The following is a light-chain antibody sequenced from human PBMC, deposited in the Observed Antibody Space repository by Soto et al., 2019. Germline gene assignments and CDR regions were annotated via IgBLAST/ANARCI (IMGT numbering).Light chain of an antibody. CDR1: QSVSSL. CDR3: QQSSTLPLT. Sequence: DIQMTQSPSSLSASVGDSVSITCRASQSVSSLLNWYQKKPGKAPYLLIYGASTLQSGVPSRLSGAGSGTDFSLTISTLQPDDSASYYCQQSSTLPLTFGGGTQVEIK. V-gene: IGKV1-39*01. CDR2: GAS. J-gene: IGKJ4*01.